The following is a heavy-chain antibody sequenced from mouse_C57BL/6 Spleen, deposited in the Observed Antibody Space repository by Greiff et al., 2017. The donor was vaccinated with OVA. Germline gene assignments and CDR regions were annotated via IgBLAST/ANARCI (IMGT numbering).Heavy chain of an antibody. Sequence: EVQGVESGGGLVQPGGSLSLSCAASGFTFTDYYMSWVRQPPGKALEWMGFIRHKANGYTTEYNAYVKGRFTISIDNSQSILYLQMNTLRAEDTATYYCARSITTVVSCCCWGQGTTLTVSS. J-gene: IGHJ2*01. CDR3: ARSITTVVSCCC. V-gene: IGHV7-3*01. CDR1: GFTFTDYY. D-gene: IGHD1-1*01. CDR2: IRHKANGYTT.